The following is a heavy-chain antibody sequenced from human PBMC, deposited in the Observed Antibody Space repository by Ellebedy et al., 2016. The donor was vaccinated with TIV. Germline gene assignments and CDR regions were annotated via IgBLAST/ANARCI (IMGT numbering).Heavy chain of an antibody. CDR3: ARVGYDNSGYYRGGLRDYYYYGMDV. Sequence: AASVKVSCKASGGTFSSYAISWARQAPGQGLEWMGRIIPILGIVHYAQKLQGRVTITADKSTSTGYMELSSLRSEDTAVYYCARVGYDNSGYYRGGLRDYYYYGMDVWGHGTTVTVSS. D-gene: IGHD3-22*01. J-gene: IGHJ6*02. V-gene: IGHV1-69*04. CDR1: GGTFSSYA. CDR2: IIPILGIV.